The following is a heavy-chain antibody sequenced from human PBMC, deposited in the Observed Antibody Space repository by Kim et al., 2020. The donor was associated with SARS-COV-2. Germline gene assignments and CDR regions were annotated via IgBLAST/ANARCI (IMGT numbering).Heavy chain of an antibody. Sequence: SVKVSCKASGGTFSSYAISWVRQAPGQGLEWMGGIIPIFGTANYAQKFQGRVTITADESTSTAYMELSSLRSEDTAVYYCARGPLGANILTGYYCDYWGQGTLVTVSS. CDR3: ARGPLGANILTGYYCDY. D-gene: IGHD3-9*01. V-gene: IGHV1-69*13. J-gene: IGHJ4*02. CDR2: IIPIFGTA. CDR1: GGTFSSYA.